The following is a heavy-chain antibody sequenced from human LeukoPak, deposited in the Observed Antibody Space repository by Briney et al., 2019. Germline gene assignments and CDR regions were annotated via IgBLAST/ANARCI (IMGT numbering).Heavy chain of an antibody. CDR1: GGSISSSSYY. CDR3: AGADIVVVPAANDAFDI. J-gene: IGHJ3*02. D-gene: IGHD2-2*01. CDR2: IYYSGST. Sequence: KPSETLSLTCTVSGGSISSSSYYWGWIRQPPGKVLEWIGSIYYSGSTYYNPSLKSRVTISVDTSKNQFSLKLSSVTAADTAVYYCAGADIVVVPAANDAFDIWGQGTTVTVSS. V-gene: IGHV4-39*07.